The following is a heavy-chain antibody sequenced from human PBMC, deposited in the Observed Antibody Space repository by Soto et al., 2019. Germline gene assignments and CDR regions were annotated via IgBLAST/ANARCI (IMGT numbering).Heavy chain of an antibody. Sequence: ASVKVSCKASGGTFSSYAISWVRQAPGQGREWMVGIIPIFGTANYAQKFQGRVTITADKSTSTAYMELSSLRSEDTAVYYCAREGRELISYYYYGLDVWAQGTTVTVSS. V-gene: IGHV1-69*06. J-gene: IGHJ6*02. CDR3: AREGRELISYYYYGLDV. D-gene: IGHD1-7*01. CDR2: IIPIFGTA. CDR1: GGTFSSYA.